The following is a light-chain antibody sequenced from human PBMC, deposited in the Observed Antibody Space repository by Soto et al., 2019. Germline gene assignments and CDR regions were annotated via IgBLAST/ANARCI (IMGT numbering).Light chain of an antibody. V-gene: IGKV3-20*01. CDR2: GAS. CDR3: QQYGGTPPT. CDR1: ESVSNNY. J-gene: IGKJ1*01. Sequence: EIVLTQSPGTLSLSPGERATLSCRASESVSNNYLAWYQRKPGQAPRLLIYGASYWATDIPYRFSGSGSGTEFTLTIARLEAEDFAVYICQQYGGTPPTFGLGTKVEI.